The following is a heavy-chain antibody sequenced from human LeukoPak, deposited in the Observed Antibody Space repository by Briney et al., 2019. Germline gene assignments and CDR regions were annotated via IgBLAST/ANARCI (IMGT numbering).Heavy chain of an antibody. V-gene: IGHV4-34*01. Sequence: SETLSLTCAVYGGSFSGYYWSWIRQHPGKGLEWIGEINHSGSTNYNPSLKSRVTISVDTSKNQFSLKLSSVTTADTAVYYCARVLRLRFGTRIDWFDPWGQGTLVTVSS. D-gene: IGHD3-10*01. CDR2: INHSGST. J-gene: IGHJ5*02. CDR3: ARVLRLRFGTRIDWFDP. CDR1: GGSFSGYY.